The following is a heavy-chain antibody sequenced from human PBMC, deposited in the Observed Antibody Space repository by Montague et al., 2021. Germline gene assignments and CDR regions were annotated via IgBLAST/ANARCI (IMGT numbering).Heavy chain of an antibody. Sequence: SETLSLTCTVSGGSISSSPFYWGWIRQSPGKGPEWIGSNYYRGNTYYNPSLKSRVPLSIDTSKNQFSLKMNSVTAADTAVYYCARAGPQTYGRDSLDYWGRGALVTVSS. V-gene: IGHV4-39*01. CDR3: ARAGPQTYGRDSLDY. CDR1: GGSISSSPFY. CDR2: NYYRGNT. J-gene: IGHJ4*02. D-gene: IGHD3-10*01.